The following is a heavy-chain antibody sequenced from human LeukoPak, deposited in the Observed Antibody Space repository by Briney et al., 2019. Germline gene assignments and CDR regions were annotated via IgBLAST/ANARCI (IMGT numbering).Heavy chain of an antibody. CDR2: ISAYNGNT. Sequence: ASVKVSCKASGYTSTSYGISWVRRAPGQGLEWMGWISAYNGNTNYAQKLQGRVTMTTDTSTSTAYMELRSLRSDDTAVYYCARESDISGYDYNWFDPWGQGTLVTVSS. D-gene: IGHD5-12*01. V-gene: IGHV1-18*01. CDR3: ARESDISGYDYNWFDP. CDR1: GYTSTSYG. J-gene: IGHJ5*02.